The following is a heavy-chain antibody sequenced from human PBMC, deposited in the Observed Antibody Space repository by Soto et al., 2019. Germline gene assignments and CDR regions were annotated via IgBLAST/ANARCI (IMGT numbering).Heavy chain of an antibody. V-gene: IGHV4-61*01. CDR3: ARTMVGARAGYFDY. Sequence: QVQLQESGPGLVKPSETLSLTCTVSGGSVSSGSYYWSWIRQPPGKGLEWIGYIYYSGSNNYNPSLKSRSTISVETSKNQFSLKLSSVTAADTAVYYCARTMVGARAGYFDYWGRGTLVTVSS. D-gene: IGHD1-26*01. CDR2: IYYSGSN. J-gene: IGHJ4*02. CDR1: GGSVSSGSYY.